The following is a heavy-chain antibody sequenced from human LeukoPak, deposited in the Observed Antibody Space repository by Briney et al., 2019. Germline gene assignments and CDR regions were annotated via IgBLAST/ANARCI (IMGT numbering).Heavy chain of an antibody. Sequence: PSETLSLTCTVSGGSISSYFWSWIRQPPGGGLEWVGHIYYSGSINYNPSLKSRVTISVDTSKNQYSLKLSSVTAADTAVYYCARFKTTPWYYYGMDVWGKGTTVTVSS. CDR1: GGSISSYF. D-gene: IGHD4-11*01. CDR3: ARFKTTPWYYYGMDV. J-gene: IGHJ6*04. V-gene: IGHV4-59*01. CDR2: IYYSGSI.